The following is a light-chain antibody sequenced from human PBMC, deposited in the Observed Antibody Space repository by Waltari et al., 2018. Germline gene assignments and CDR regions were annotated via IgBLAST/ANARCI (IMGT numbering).Light chain of an antibody. CDR1: QSVSSL. CDR3: QQRHSYPIT. V-gene: IGKV1-9*01. Sequence: DIQMTQSPSSLSASVGDRVPITCRASQSVSSLLAWYQQKAGKAPQLLIHTASTVQGGVPSRFSGSGSGTDFTLTISSLQPEDFATYYCQQRHSYPITFGQGTRLDIK. CDR2: TAS. J-gene: IGKJ5*01.